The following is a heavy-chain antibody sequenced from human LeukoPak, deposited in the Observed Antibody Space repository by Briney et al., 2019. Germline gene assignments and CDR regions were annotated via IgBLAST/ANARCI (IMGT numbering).Heavy chain of an antibody. J-gene: IGHJ6*02. D-gene: IGHD3-9*01. CDR1: GGSISSSSYY. Sequence: SETLSLTCTVSGGSISSSSYYWGWVRQPPGKGLEWIGSIYYRGTTYYSPSLRSRIAISIDMSKNQFSLKLTSVTAADTAVYYCARENYDILTDYRYNMDVWGQGTTVTVSS. CDR2: IYYRGTT. V-gene: IGHV4-39*07. CDR3: ARENYDILTDYRYNMDV.